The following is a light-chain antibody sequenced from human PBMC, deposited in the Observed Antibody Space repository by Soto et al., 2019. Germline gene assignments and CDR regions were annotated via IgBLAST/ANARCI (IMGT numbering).Light chain of an antibody. CDR2: DVN. CDR3: SSYTSRDTLV. CDR1: SSDVGGYDH. V-gene: IGLV2-14*03. J-gene: IGLJ3*02. Sequence: QSALTQPASVSGSPGQSITISCTGTSSDVGGYDHVSWYQQHPRKAPKLIIYDVNIRPSGVSNRFSGYKSGNTASLAVSGLQAEDEADYYCSSYTSRDTLVFGGGTKLTVL.